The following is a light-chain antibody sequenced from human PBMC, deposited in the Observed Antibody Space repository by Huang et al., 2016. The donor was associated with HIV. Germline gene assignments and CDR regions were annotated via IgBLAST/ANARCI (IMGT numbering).Light chain of an antibody. CDR1: QNINNH. Sequence: AVRMTQSPPPLSASTGDRVNITCRASQNINNHLAWYQQKPGKAPKLLIFGASILQSGVPSRFSGSGSGTDFALSISCLQSEDFATYYCQQYYSDHLTFGGGTTVAIK. J-gene: IGKJ4*01. CDR3: QQYYSDHLT. V-gene: IGKV1-8*01. CDR2: GAS.